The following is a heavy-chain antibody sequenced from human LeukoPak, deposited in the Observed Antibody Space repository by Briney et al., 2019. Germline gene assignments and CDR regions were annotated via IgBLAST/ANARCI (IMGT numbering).Heavy chain of an antibody. Sequence: GASVKVSCKASGGTFSSYAISWVRQAPGQGLEWMGGIIPIFGAANYAQKFQGRVTITADKSTSTAYMELSSLRSEDTAVYYCARDGVDIVATITGGFDYWGQGTLVTVSS. CDR3: ARDGVDIVATITGGFDY. V-gene: IGHV1-69*06. J-gene: IGHJ4*02. CDR2: IIPIFGAA. CDR1: GGTFSSYA. D-gene: IGHD5-12*01.